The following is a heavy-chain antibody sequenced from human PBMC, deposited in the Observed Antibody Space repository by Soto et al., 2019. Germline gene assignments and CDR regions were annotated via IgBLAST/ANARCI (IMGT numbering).Heavy chain of an antibody. V-gene: IGHV3-11*01. J-gene: IGHJ4*02. CDR2: ISSSGSTI. D-gene: IGHD2-15*01. CDR1: GFTFSDYY. CDR3: ASAPSLGYCSGGTCDNFDY. Sequence: QVQLVESGGGLVKPGGSLRLSCAASGFTFSDYYMSWIRQAPGKGLEWVSYISSSGSTIYYADSVKGRFTISRDNAKNSLYLQMNSLRAEDTALSYCASAPSLGYCSGGTCDNFDYWGQGTLVTVSS.